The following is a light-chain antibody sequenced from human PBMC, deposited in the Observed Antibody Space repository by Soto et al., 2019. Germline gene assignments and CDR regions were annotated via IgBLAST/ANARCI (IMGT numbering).Light chain of an antibody. CDR2: DVT. CDR3: SSDTTSSTLV. Sequence: QSALTQPASVSGSPRQSITISCTGTSSDVGAYNYVSWYQQLPDKAPKLMIYDVTYRPSGVSNRFSGSKSGNTASLTISGLQAEDEADYFCSSDTTSSTLVFGGGTKLTVL. J-gene: IGLJ3*02. CDR1: SSDVGAYNY. V-gene: IGLV2-14*03.